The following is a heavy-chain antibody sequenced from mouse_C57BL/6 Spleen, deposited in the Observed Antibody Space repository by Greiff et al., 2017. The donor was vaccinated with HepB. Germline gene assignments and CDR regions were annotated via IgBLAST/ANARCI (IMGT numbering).Heavy chain of an antibody. J-gene: IGHJ1*03. V-gene: IGHV6-3*01. CDR3: TARRYWYFDV. CDR2: IRLKSDNYAT. Sequence: EVKLQESGGGLVQPGGSMKLSCVASGFTFSNYWMNWVRQSPEKGLEWVAQIRLKSDNYATHYAESVKGRFTISRDDSKSSVYLQMNNLRAEDTGIYYCTARRYWYFDVWGTGTTVTVSS. D-gene: IGHD3-1*01. CDR1: GFTFSNYW.